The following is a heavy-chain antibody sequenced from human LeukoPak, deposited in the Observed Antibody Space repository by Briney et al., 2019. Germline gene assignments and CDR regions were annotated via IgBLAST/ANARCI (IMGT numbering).Heavy chain of an antibody. Sequence: GAPVKVSCKASGYTFTGYYMHWVRQAPGQGLEWMGWINPNSGGTNYAQKFQGRVTMTRDTSISTAYMELSRLRSDDTAVYYCARTRLRYLSYYMDVWGKGTTVTVSS. J-gene: IGHJ6*03. CDR3: ARTRLRYLSYYMDV. D-gene: IGHD3-9*01. CDR2: INPNSGGT. V-gene: IGHV1-2*02. CDR1: GYTFTGYY.